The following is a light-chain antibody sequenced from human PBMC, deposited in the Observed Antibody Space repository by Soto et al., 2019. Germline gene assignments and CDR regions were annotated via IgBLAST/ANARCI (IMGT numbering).Light chain of an antibody. J-gene: IGLJ1*01. CDR3: SSYAGSNNFV. CDR2: EVT. Sequence: QSALTQPPSASGSPGQSVTVSCTGTSSDIGGYYYVSWYQQHPGKAPKLIIYEVTERPSGVPDRFSGSKSGNTASLTVSGLQAEDEADYYCSSYAGSNNFVFGAGTKLTVL. V-gene: IGLV2-8*01. CDR1: SSDIGGYYY.